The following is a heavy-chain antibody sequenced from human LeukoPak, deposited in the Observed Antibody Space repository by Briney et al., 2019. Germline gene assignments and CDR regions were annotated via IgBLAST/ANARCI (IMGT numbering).Heavy chain of an antibody. CDR2: ISYHGRDK. D-gene: IGHD3-22*01. CDR1: GFTFSGFA. V-gene: IGHV3-30*04. J-gene: IGHJ5*02. Sequence: SGGSLRLSCAGSGFTFSGFAMYWVRQAPGKGLEWVAAISYHGRDKYYADAVSGRFTISRDNSKNTLHLEMNSLRTDDTAVYYCTKERGGGGRRINLMVGGYGPWGQGTQVTVSS. CDR3: TKERGGGGRRINLMVGGYGP.